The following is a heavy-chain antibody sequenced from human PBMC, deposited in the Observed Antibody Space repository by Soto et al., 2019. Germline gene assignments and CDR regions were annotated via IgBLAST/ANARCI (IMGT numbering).Heavy chain of an antibody. J-gene: IGHJ6*02. D-gene: IGHD3-3*01. CDR1: GYTFTGYY. Sequence: ASVNVSCKASGYTFTGYYMHWVRQAPGQGLEWMGWINPNSGGTNYAQKFQGWVTMTRDTSTSTAYMELSRLRSDDAAVYYCARGSSDYDFWSGYYLLSDYGMDVWGQGTTVTVSS. CDR3: ARGSSDYDFWSGYYLLSDYGMDV. V-gene: IGHV1-2*04. CDR2: INPNSGGT.